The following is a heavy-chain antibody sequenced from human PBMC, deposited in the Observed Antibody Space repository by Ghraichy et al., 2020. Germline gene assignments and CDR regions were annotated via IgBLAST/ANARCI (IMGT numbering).Heavy chain of an antibody. CDR3: ARDPLAPAAAVNGY. CDR1: GFTFSSYG. CDR2: ISYDGTNK. V-gene: IGHV3-30*03. J-gene: IGHJ4*02. D-gene: IGHD6-13*01. Sequence: GGSLRLSCAASGFTFSSYGMHWVRQAPGKGLEWVAVISYDGTNKYYADSVKGRFTISRDNAKNSLYLQMNSLRAEDTAVYYCARDPLAPAAAVNGYWGQGTLVTVSS.